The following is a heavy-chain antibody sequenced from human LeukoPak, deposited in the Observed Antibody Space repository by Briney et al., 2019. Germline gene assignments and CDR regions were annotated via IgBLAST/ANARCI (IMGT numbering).Heavy chain of an antibody. D-gene: IGHD3-10*01. J-gene: IGHJ4*02. Sequence: PGGSLRLSCAASGFTFSSYGMHWVRQAPGKGLEWVAFIRYDGSNKYYADSVKGRFTISRDNSKNTLYLQMNSLRAEDTAVYYCAKDKYYGSGRLSSIDYWGQGTLVTVSS. CDR1: GFTFSSYG. V-gene: IGHV3-30*02. CDR3: AKDKYYGSGRLSSIDY. CDR2: IRYDGSNK.